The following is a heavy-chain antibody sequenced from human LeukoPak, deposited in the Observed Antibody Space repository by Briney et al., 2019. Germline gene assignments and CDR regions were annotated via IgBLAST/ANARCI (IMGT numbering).Heavy chain of an antibody. D-gene: IGHD5-18*01. J-gene: IGHJ4*02. V-gene: IGHV3-74*01. CDR3: ARKGEYSYGVFDY. Sequence: PGGSLRLSCAASGLTFSSHWMHWVRQAPGKGLVWVSRINTDGSSTSYADSVKGRFTISRDNAKNTLYLQMNSLRAEDTAVYYCARKGEYSYGVFDYWGQGTLVTVSS. CDR2: INTDGSST. CDR1: GLTFSSHW.